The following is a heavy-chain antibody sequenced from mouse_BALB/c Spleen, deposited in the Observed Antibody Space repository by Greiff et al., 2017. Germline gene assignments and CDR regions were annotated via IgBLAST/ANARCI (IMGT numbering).Heavy chain of an antibody. Sequence: EVKLVESGAELVKPGASVKLSCTASGFNIKDTYMHWVKQRPEQGLEWIGRIDPANGNTKYDPKFQGKATITADTSSNTAYLQLSSLTSEDTAVYYCARHFLYGYDEDYYAMDYWGQGTSVTVSS. CDR2: IDPANGNT. CDR3: ARHFLYGYDEDYYAMDY. D-gene: IGHD2-2*01. J-gene: IGHJ4*01. V-gene: IGHV14-3*02. CDR1: GFNIKDTY.